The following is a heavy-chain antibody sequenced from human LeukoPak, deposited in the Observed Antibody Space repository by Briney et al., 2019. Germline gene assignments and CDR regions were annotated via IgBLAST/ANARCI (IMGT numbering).Heavy chain of an antibody. CDR3: ARVDHTEAFET. J-gene: IGHJ3*02. V-gene: IGHV3-21*01. CDR1: GFTFSTYT. Sequence: NPGGSLRLSFAASGFTFSTYTMNWVRQAPGKGLEWVSSITSSGNYKYYGDPVKGRFTISRDNAKNSLYLEMNSLRVEDTAVYYCARVDHTEAFETWGQGTVVTVS. D-gene: IGHD1-14*01. CDR2: ITSSGNYK.